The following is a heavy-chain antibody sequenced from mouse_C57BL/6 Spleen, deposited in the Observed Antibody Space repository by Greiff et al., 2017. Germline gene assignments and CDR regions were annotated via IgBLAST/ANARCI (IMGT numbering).Heavy chain of an antibody. CDR2: ISSGSSTI. J-gene: IGHJ4*01. CDR1: GFTFSDYG. V-gene: IGHV5-17*01. Sequence: EVKLLESGGGLVKPGGSLKLSCAASGFTFSDYGMHWVRQAPEKGLEWVAYISSGSSTIYYADTVKGRFTISRDNAKNTLFLQMTSLRSEDTAMYYCARRDTTVVANYAMDYWGQGTSVTVSS. D-gene: IGHD1-1*01. CDR3: ARRDTTVVANYAMDY.